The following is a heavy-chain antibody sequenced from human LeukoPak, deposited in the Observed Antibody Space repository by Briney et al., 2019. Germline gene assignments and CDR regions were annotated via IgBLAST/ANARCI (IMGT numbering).Heavy chain of an antibody. CDR2: ISSTGYSI. Sequence: PGGSLRLSCAASGFTFSDYYMSWIRQAPGEGLEWISYISSTGYSIYYADSVKGRFSISRDNAKNSLYLQMNSLRAEDTAVYYCARDKRHPTSFDYWGQGTLVTVSS. CDR3: ARDKRHPTSFDY. D-gene: IGHD4-4*01. CDR1: GFTFSDYY. J-gene: IGHJ4*02. V-gene: IGHV3-11*01.